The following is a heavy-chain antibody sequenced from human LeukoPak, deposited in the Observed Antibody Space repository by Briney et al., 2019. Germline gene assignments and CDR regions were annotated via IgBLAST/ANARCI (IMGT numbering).Heavy chain of an antibody. CDR3: ARSGYGATFEY. CDR2: ISSSASTI. Sequence: GRSLRLSCAASGFNFSTYGMNWVRQAPGKGLEWVSYISSSASTIYYADSVRGRFTISRDNAKNSLYLQMNSLRAEDTAVYYCARSGYGATFEYWGQGTLVTVSS. J-gene: IGHJ4*02. CDR1: GFNFSTYG. V-gene: IGHV3-48*04. D-gene: IGHD5-12*01.